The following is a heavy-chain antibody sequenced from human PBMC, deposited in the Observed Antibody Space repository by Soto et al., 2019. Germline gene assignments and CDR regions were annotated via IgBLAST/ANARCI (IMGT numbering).Heavy chain of an antibody. CDR3: ARFSYYDSSGPWDFQH. CDR2: ISAYNGNT. Sequence: GASVKVSCKASGYTFTSYGISWVRQAPGQGLEWMGWISAYNGNTNYAQKLQGRVTMTTDTSTSTAYMELRSLRSDDTAVYYCARFSYYDSSGPWDFQHWGQGTLVTVSS. V-gene: IGHV1-18*01. J-gene: IGHJ1*01. CDR1: GYTFTSYG. D-gene: IGHD3-22*01.